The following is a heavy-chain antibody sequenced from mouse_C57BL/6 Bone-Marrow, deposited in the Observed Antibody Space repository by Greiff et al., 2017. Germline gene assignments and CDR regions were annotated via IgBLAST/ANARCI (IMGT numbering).Heavy chain of an antibody. J-gene: IGHJ1*03. CDR2: IDPENGDT. V-gene: IGHV14-4*01. CDR1: GFNIKDDY. Sequence: EVQLQQSGAELVRPGASVKLSCTASGFNIKDDYMHWVKQRPEQGLEWIGWIDPENGDTEYASKFQGKATFTADTSSNTAYMQLSNLTTEDSAIYYCAREGFYSNYVYWYFDVWGTGTTVTVSS. CDR3: AREGFYSNYVYWYFDV. D-gene: IGHD2-5*01.